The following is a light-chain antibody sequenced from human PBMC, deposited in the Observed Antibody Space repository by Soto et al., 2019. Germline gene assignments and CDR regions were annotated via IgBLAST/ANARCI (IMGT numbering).Light chain of an antibody. CDR1: SSDVGSYNL. J-gene: IGLJ1*01. CDR3: CSYAGSSTYV. Sequence: SALTQPASVSGSPGQSITLSCTGTSSDVGSYNLVSWYQQHPGKAPKLMIYEGSKRPSGVSNRFSDSKSGNTASLTISGLQAEDEADYYCCSYAGSSTYVFGTGTKVTVL. CDR2: EGS. V-gene: IGLV2-23*01.